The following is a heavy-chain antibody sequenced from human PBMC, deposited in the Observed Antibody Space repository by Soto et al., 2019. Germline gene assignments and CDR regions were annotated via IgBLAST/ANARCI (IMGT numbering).Heavy chain of an antibody. CDR3: ARVYSYDILAGRGDAFDI. V-gene: IGHV4-4*02. J-gene: IGHJ3*02. CDR1: GGSISSSNW. Sequence: SETLSLTCAVSGGSISSSNWCSWVRQPPGKGLEWIGEIYHSGSTNYNPSLKSRVTISVDKSKNQFSLKLSSVTAADTAVYYCARVYSYDILAGRGDAFDIWGQGTMVTVSS. CDR2: IYHSGST. D-gene: IGHD3-9*01.